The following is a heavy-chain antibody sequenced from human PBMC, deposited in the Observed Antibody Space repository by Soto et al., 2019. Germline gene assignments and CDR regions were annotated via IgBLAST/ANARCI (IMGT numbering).Heavy chain of an antibody. CDR2: IFHGLGP. V-gene: IGHV4-59*01. J-gene: IGHJ3*02. CDR3: ARDRHWYGSGGPFYPAGSFDI. CDR1: GGSITSYY. D-gene: IGHD2-15*01. Sequence: QAHLEQSAPGLVKPSETLSLTCAFSGGSITSYYWSWIRQPPGKGLEWIGYIFHGLGPNYNSSLRGRVSIPVDTSRNQLSLELRSLTDADTAVYYCARDRHWYGSGGPFYPAGSFDIWGQGTMVAVST.